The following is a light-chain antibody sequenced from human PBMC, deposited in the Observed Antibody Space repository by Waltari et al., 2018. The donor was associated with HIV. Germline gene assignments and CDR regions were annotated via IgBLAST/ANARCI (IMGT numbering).Light chain of an antibody. CDR1: QSVSTY. Sequence: DVQMTQSPTSLSASVGDRVTITCRASQSVSTYLNWYQQKPGQAPNLLIYVASTLHRGVPSRFSGSGSGTEFTLTISSLQPEDVATYYCQQSYTIPPITFGQGTRLEIK. CDR3: QQSYTIPPIT. V-gene: IGKV1-39*01. CDR2: VAS. J-gene: IGKJ5*01.